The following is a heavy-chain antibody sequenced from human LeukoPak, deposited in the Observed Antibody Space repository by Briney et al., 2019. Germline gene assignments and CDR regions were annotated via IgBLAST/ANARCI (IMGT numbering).Heavy chain of an antibody. D-gene: IGHD3-16*01. CDR3: AKDTQPYDYVWGSFDY. J-gene: IGHJ4*02. Sequence: GGSLRLSCAASGVTLSSYSMNWVRQAPGKGLEWVSSISSSSSYIYYADSVKGRFTISRDNSKNTLYLQMNSLRAEDTAVYNCAKDTQPYDYVWGSFDYWGQGTLVTVSS. CDR2: ISSSSSYI. V-gene: IGHV3-21*04. CDR1: GVTLSSYS.